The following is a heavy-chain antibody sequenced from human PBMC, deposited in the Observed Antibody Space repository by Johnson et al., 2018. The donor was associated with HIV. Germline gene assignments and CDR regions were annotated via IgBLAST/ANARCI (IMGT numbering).Heavy chain of an antibody. CDR2: IRYDGSNK. CDR1: GFTFSTYA. Sequence: QVQLVESGGGVVQTGGSLRLSCAASGFTFSTYAMHWVRQAPGKGLEWVAFIRYDGSNKYYADSVKGRFTISRDNSKNTLYLQMNSLRAEDTAVYYCAKVPMGGISGLPAAFDIWCQGTMVTVSS. CDR3: AKVPMGGISGLPAAFDI. V-gene: IGHV3-30*02. D-gene: IGHD6-19*01. J-gene: IGHJ3*02.